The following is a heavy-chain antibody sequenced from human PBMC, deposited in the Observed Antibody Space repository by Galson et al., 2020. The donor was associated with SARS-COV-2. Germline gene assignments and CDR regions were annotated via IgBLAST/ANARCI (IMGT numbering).Heavy chain of an antibody. J-gene: IGHJ3*02. CDR2: ISTRSNYI. CDR1: GFGFSTNS. CDR3: ASGGYTTGWGAFDI. V-gene: IGHV3-21*01. Sequence: KIGESLKISCAASGFGFSTNSVNWVRQAPGKGLEWVSYISTRSNYIYYADSVKGRFTISRDNAKNSLLLQMNSLRVEDTAVYYCASGGYTTGWGAFDIWGQGTKVTVSS. D-gene: IGHD2-8*02.